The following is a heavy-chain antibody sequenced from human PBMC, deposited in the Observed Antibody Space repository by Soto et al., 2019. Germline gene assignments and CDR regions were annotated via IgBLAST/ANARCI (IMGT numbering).Heavy chain of an antibody. D-gene: IGHD1-26*01. CDR1: RYTFTDYY. Sequence: ASVKVSCKASRYTFTDYYINWVRQATGQGLEWMGWMNPNSGNTGYAQKFQGRVTMTRDTSISTAYMELSSLRSEDTAVYYCARQWELSGYYYGMDVWGQGTTVTVSS. CDR2: MNPNSGNT. J-gene: IGHJ6*02. V-gene: IGHV1-8*02. CDR3: ARQWELSGYYYGMDV.